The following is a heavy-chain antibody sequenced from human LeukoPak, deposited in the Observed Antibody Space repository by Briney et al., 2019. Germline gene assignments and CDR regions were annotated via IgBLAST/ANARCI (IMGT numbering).Heavy chain of an antibody. CDR1: GFTFRDYY. CDR3: ARVPLYDRSGYYFDY. CDR2: ITTSSSHT. D-gene: IGHD3-22*01. V-gene: IGHV3-11*06. Sequence: GGSLRLSCAASGFTFRDYYMSWLRQAPGKGLEWLSYITTSSSHTNYADSVKGRFTISRDNAKNSLFLQMNSLRDEDTAVYYCARVPLYDRSGYYFDYWGLGTLVTVSS. J-gene: IGHJ4*02.